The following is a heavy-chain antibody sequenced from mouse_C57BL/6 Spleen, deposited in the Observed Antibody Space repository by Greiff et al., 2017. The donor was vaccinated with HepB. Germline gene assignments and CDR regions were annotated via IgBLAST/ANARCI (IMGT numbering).Heavy chain of an antibody. CDR1: GYTFTSYW. J-gene: IGHJ2*01. Sequence: VQLQQSGAELVMPGASVKLSCKASGYTFTSYWMHWVKQRPGQGLEWIGEIDPSDSYTNYNQKFKGKSTLTVDKSSSTAYMQLSSLTSEDSAVYYCARAFYYGSSYYFDYWGQSTTLTVSS. D-gene: IGHD1-1*01. V-gene: IGHV1-69*01. CDR2: IDPSDSYT. CDR3: ARAFYYGSSYYFDY.